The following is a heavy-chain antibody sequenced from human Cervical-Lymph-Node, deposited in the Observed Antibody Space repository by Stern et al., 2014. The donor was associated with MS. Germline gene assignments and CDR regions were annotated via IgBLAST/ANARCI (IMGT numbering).Heavy chain of an antibody. Sequence: VQLVESGAEVKKPGASVKVSCKASGYTFTGYYMHWVRQAPGQGLEWMGRINPNSGGKNYAQKFRGRVPITRATPISTAYMELSRLRSDDPAVYYCAREAAMAVAGTGVDYWGQGTLVTVSS. J-gene: IGHJ4*02. V-gene: IGHV1-2*06. CDR3: AREAAMAVAGTGVDY. CDR1: GYTFTGYY. D-gene: IGHD6-19*01. CDR2: INPNSGGK.